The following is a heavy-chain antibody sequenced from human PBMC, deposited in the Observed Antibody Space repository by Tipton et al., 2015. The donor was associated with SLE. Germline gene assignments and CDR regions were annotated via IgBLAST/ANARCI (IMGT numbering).Heavy chain of an antibody. Sequence: GSLRLSCAASGFIFSSYGIHWVRQAPGKGPEWVSSISSSSRYIYHAESLKGRFTISRDNAKNSLYLQMNSLRVEDTAVYFCAGDDYASGITWGQGTLVTVSS. CDR2: ISSSSRYI. J-gene: IGHJ5*02. CDR3: AGDDYASGIT. CDR1: GFIFSSYG. V-gene: IGHV3-21*03. D-gene: IGHD3-10*01.